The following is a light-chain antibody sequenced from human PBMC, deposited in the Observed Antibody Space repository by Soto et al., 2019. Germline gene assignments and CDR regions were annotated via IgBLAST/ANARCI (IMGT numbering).Light chain of an antibody. CDR3: QQYNNWPRT. Sequence: EIVMTQSPATLSLSPGERATLSFRASQSLTTDLAWYQQKPGQPPRLLIYGATTRATGIPARFSGSGSGTEFTLTISSLQSEDFAVYYCQQYNNWPRTFGQGTKVDIK. CDR1: QSLTTD. V-gene: IGKV3-15*01. CDR2: GAT. J-gene: IGKJ1*01.